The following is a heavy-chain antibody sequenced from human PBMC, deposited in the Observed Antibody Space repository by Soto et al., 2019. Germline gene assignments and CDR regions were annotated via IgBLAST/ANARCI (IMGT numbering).Heavy chain of an antibody. D-gene: IGHD3-3*01. V-gene: IGHV5-51*01. CDR2: IYPGDSDT. Sequence: GESLKISCTGSVYSFSSHWIGWVRQMPGKGLELMGIIYPGDSDTRYSPSFQGQVTITADRSNNTTYLQWSRLKAADTAVYYCARGAPLEWPTVTFDPWGQGTLVTVSS. CDR1: VYSFSSHW. J-gene: IGHJ5*02. CDR3: ARGAPLEWPTVTFDP.